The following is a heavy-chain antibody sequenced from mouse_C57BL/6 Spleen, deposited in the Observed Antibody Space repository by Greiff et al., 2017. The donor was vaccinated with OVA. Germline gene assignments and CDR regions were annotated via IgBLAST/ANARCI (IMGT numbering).Heavy chain of an antibody. CDR2: INPNNGGT. V-gene: IGHV1-26*01. CDR3: ARGIYYDYDVAY. D-gene: IGHD2-4*01. CDR1: GYTFTDYY. Sequence: VQLQQSGPELVKPGASVKISCKASGYTFTDYYMNWVKQSHGKSLEWIGDINPNNGGTSYNQKFKGKATLTVDKSSSTAHMELRSLTSEDSAVYYCARGIYYDYDVAYWGQGTLVTVSA. J-gene: IGHJ3*01.